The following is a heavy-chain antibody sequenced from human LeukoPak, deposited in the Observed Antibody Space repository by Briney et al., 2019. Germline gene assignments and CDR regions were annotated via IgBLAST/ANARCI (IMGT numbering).Heavy chain of an antibody. CDR2: IKSKTDGGTT. Sequence: GGSLRLSCAASGFAFSNAWMSWVRQAPGKGLEWVGRIKSKTDGGTTDYAAPVKGRFTISRDDSKATLYLQMNSLKTEDTAVYYCTTDSGPPSGYFDYWGQGTLVTVSS. CDR1: GFAFSNAW. D-gene: IGHD1-26*01. V-gene: IGHV3-15*01. CDR3: TTDSGPPSGYFDY. J-gene: IGHJ4*02.